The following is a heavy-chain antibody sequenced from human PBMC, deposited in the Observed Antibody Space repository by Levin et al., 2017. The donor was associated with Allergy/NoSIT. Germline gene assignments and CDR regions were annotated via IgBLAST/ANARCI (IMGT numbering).Heavy chain of an antibody. CDR3: ARQRRWGDYGDFDY. D-gene: IGHD4-17*01. Sequence: SETLSLTCTVSGDSISSGGYYWSWIRQHPETGLEWIGYIYYSGTTQYNPSLKSRVTIAVDTSKNQYSLRLNSVTAADTAVYYCARQRRWGDYGDFDYWGRGTRVTVSS. V-gene: IGHV4-31*03. J-gene: IGHJ4*02. CDR2: IYYSGTT. CDR1: GDSISSGGYY.